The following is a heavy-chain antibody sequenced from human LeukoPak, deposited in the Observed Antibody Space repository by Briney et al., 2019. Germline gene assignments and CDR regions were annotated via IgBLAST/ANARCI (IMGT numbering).Heavy chain of an antibody. D-gene: IGHD6-13*01. V-gene: IGHV3-7*01. CDR3: ARDRVWTVLY. Sequence: PGGSLRLSCAASGFTFSTYWMSWVRQAPGKGLEWVANINQGGSEKYYVDSVKGRFTISRDNAKNSLYLHMNSLRAEDTATYYCARDRVWTVLYWGQGTLVTVSS. J-gene: IGHJ4*02. CDR2: INQGGSEK. CDR1: GFTFSTYW.